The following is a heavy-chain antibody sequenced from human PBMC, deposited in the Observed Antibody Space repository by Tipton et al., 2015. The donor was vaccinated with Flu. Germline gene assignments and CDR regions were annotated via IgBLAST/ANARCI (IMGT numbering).Heavy chain of an antibody. J-gene: IGHJ6*02. D-gene: IGHD3-22*01. Sequence: QVQLVQSGAEVKKPGASVKVSCKASGYTFTSYGISWVRQAPGQGLEWMGWVSAYNGNTNYAQKLQGRVTMTTDTSTSTAYMEVRCLRSFDTAVFYCARITMIVVVTQLNYYYYYGMGVWGPGTTVTVSS. CDR1: GYTFTSYG. V-gene: IGHV1-18*01. CDR2: VSAYNGNT. CDR3: ARITMIVVVTQLNYYYYYGMGV.